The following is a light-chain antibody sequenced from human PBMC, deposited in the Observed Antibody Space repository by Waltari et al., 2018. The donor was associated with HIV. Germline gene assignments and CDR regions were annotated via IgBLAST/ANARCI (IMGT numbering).Light chain of an antibody. CDR1: TSDVGAYKY. CDR3: SSYTSSSTLV. CDR2: EVS. J-gene: IGLJ1*01. Sequence: QSALTQPASVSGSPGQSITISCTGTTSDVGAYKYVSWYQQHPGKAPKLMIYEVSNRPSGVSNRFSGSKSGNTASLTISGLQAEDEADYFCSSYTSSSTLVFGSGTKVTVL. V-gene: IGLV2-14*01.